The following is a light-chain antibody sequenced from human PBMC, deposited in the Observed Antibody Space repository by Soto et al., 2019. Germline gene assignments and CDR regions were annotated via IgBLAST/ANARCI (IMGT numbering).Light chain of an antibody. J-gene: IGKJ1*01. CDR1: QSVRSSY. CDR3: HQYSISPTWT. V-gene: IGKV3-20*01. Sequence: EIVLTQSPGTLSLSPGERATLSCRASQSVRSSYLAWYQQKPGHDPRLLMYGVSSRATGTPDRFSGSGSGTDFTLTISRLEPEDFAVYYCHQYSISPTWTFGQGTKVDIK. CDR2: GVS.